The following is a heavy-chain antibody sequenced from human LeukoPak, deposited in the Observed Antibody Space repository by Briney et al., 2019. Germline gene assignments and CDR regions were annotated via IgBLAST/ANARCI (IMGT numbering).Heavy chain of an antibody. CDR1: GFTFSSYA. J-gene: IGHJ4*02. CDR2: ISGSGGST. V-gene: IGHV3-23*01. CDR3: PKSSPFGSGTYYYPFDN. Sequence: PGGSLRLSCAASGFTFSSYAMSWVRQAPGKGLEWVSAISGSGGSTYYADSVKGRFTMSRDNSKNMLYLQMNSLRRGETGVYYCPKSSPFGSGTYYYPFDNWGEGTLVTVSS. D-gene: IGHD3-10*01.